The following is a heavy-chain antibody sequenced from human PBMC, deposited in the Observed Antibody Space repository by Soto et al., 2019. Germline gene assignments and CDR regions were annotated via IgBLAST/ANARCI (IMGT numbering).Heavy chain of an antibody. J-gene: IGHJ6*02. V-gene: IGHV3-48*01. Sequence: EVQLVESGGGLVQPGGSLRLSCAASGFTFSTYSMNWVRQAPGKGLEWISYITTSSSTIYYADSVKGRFTISRDNAKNSLYRQMNSLRVEDTPVYYCARRAVWGQGTTVTVS. CDR3: ARRAV. CDR2: ITTSSSTI. CDR1: GFTFSTYS.